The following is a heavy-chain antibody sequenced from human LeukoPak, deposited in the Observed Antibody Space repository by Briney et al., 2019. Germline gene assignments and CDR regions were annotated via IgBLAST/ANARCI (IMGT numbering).Heavy chain of an antibody. V-gene: IGHV3-7*01. J-gene: IGHJ4*02. D-gene: IGHD6-13*01. CDR2: IKQDGSGK. CDR3: ARDSSSWYGTPYFAY. Sequence: GGSLRLSCAASGFTFSSYWMSWVRQAPGKGLEWVANIKQDGSGKYYVDSVKGRFTISRDNAKNSLYLQMNSLRAEDTAVYYCARDSSSWYGTPYFAYWGQGTLVTVSS. CDR1: GFTFSSYW.